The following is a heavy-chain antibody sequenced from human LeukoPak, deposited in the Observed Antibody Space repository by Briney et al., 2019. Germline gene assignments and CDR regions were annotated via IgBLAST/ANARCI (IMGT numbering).Heavy chain of an antibody. Sequence: GASVKVSCKASGYTFTGYYMHWVRQAPGQGLEWMGGIIPIFGTANYAQKFQGRVTITADESTSTAYMELSSLRSEDTAVYYCARDSYYDSSGYSGSFDYWGQGTLVTVSS. CDR2: IIPIFGTA. J-gene: IGHJ4*02. CDR1: GYTFTGYY. D-gene: IGHD3-22*01. V-gene: IGHV1-69*13. CDR3: ARDSYYDSSGYSGSFDY.